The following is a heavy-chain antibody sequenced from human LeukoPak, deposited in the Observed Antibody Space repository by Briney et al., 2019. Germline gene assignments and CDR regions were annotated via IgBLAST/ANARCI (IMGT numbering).Heavy chain of an antibody. CDR3: ARDVYSGYDSGRDHKRSAGWFDP. D-gene: IGHD5-12*01. V-gene: IGHV1-69*13. J-gene: IGHJ5*02. Sequence: AASVKVSCKASGGTFSSYAISWVRQAPGQGLEWMGGIIPIFGTANYAQKFQGRVTITADESTSTAYMELSSLRSEDTAVYYCARDVYSGYDSGRDHKRSAGWFDPWGQGTLVTVSS. CDR1: GGTFSSYA. CDR2: IIPIFGTA.